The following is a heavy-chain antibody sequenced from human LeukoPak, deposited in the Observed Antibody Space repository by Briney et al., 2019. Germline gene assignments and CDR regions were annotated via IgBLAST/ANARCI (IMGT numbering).Heavy chain of an antibody. Sequence: TLSLTCTVSGGSISSGDYYWSWIRQPPGKGLEWIGYIYYSGSTYYNPSLKSRVTISVDTSKNQFSLKLSSVTAADTAVYYCARSLDTAIDPLDYWGQGTLVTVSS. CDR2: IYYSGST. CDR1: GGSISSGDYY. J-gene: IGHJ4*02. D-gene: IGHD5-18*01. V-gene: IGHV4-30-4*08. CDR3: ARSLDTAIDPLDY.